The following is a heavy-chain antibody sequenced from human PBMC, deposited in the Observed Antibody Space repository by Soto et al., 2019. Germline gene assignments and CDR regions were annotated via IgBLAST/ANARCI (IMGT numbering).Heavy chain of an antibody. D-gene: IGHD1-26*01. CDR1: GGSVSSGSYY. J-gene: IGHJ3*02. CDR2: IYYSGST. V-gene: IGHV4-61*01. CDR3: ARAAGGGSYYDAFDI. Sequence: SETLSLTCTVSGGSVSSGSYYWSWIRQPPGKGLEWIGYIYYSGSTNYNPSLKSRVTISVDTSKNQFSLKLSSVTAADTAVYYCARAAGGGSYYDAFDIWGQGTMVTVSS.